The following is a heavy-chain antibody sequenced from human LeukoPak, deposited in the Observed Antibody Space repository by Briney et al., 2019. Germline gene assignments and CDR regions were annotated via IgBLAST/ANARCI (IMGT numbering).Heavy chain of an antibody. D-gene: IGHD4-17*01. J-gene: IGHJ4*02. V-gene: IGHV4-39*01. CDR3: ARPGDYFDY. CDR2: IYYSGST. CDR1: GGSISSSSYY. Sequence: SETLSLTCTVSGGSISSSSYYWGWIRQPPGKGLEWIGSIYYSGSTYYNPSLKGRVTISVDTSKNQFSLKLSSVTAADTAVYYCARPGDYFDYWGQGTLVTVSS.